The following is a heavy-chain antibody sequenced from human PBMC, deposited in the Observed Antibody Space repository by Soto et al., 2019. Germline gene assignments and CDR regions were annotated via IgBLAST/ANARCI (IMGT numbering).Heavy chain of an antibody. CDR2: INAIIGKA. CDR1: GYTFTSYA. D-gene: IGHD3-10*01. Sequence: GASVKVSCKASGYTFTSYAMNWVRQAPGQRLEWMGWINAIIGKANYSQKFQGRVTITTDKSTSTAYMELSSLRSEDTAVYYCARDLIPYGSGSFFDYWGQGTLVTVSS. J-gene: IGHJ4*02. V-gene: IGHV1-3*01. CDR3: ARDLIPYGSGSFFDY.